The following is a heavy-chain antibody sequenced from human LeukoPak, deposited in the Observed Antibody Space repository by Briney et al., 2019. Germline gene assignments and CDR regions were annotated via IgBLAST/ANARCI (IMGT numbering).Heavy chain of an antibody. CDR1: GFTFSSYG. J-gene: IGHJ4*02. Sequence: GGSLRLSCAASGFTFSSYGMHWVRQAPGKGLEWVAVIWYDGSNKYYADSVKGRFTISRDNSKNTLYLQMNSLRAEDTAVYYCAGDWRIRYFVALDYWGQGTLVTVSS. CDR3: AGDWRIRYFVALDY. D-gene: IGHD3-9*01. V-gene: IGHV3-33*01. CDR2: IWYDGSNK.